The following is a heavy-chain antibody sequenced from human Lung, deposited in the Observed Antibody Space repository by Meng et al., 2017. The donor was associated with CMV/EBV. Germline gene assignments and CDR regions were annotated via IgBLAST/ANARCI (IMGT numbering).Heavy chain of an antibody. J-gene: IGHJ4*02. D-gene: IGHD6-13*01. Sequence: SVKVSXQGSGYTLTNYYIHWVRQAHGQGLEWMGIINPSDNTTIYAQKFQGRVTMTRDTSTCTVYMELSSLRSDDTALYYCARDLGYSSSWYFQYYFDCWGQGTLVTVSS. CDR2: INPSDNTT. CDR3: ARDLGYSSSWYFQYYFDC. CDR1: GYTLTNYY. V-gene: IGHV1-46*01.